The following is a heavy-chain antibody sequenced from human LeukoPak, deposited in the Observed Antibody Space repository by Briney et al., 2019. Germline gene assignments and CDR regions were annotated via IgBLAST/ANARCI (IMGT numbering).Heavy chain of an antibody. Sequence: ASVKVSCKASGYTFNTYGITWVRQAPGQGLEWMGWISGYNGKTKYVQKLQDRVTMTTDTSTTTAYMELRSLTPDDTAVYYCARAGAVVDNWFDPWGQGTLVTVSS. CDR2: ISGYNGKT. J-gene: IGHJ5*02. D-gene: IGHD2-15*01. V-gene: IGHV1-18*01. CDR1: GYTFNTYG. CDR3: ARAGAVVDNWFDP.